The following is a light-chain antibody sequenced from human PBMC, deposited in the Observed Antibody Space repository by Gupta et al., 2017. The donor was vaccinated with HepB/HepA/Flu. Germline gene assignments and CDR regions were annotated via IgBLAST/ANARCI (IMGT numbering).Light chain of an antibody. J-gene: IGKJ4*01. CDR1: QSVSSN. CDR3: QQYNNCPPLT. CDR2: CAS. V-gene: IGKV3-15*01. Sequence: EIVMTQSPATLSVSAGERATLSCRASQSVSSNLAWYQQKPGQAPRLLIYCASTRATGSPARCSGSGSGTEVTITIISLQEEDCAVYYCQQYNNCPPLTFGGGTKVEIK.